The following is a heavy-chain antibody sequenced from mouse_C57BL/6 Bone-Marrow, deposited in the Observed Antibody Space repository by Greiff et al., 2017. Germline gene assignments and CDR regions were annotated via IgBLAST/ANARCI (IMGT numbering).Heavy chain of an antibody. CDR2: IDPANGNT. CDR3: ARRLPLSAMDY. V-gene: IGHV14-3*01. D-gene: IGHD2-2*01. CDR1: GFNIQNTY. Sequence: EVQLQQSVAELVRPGASVKLSCTASGFNIQNTYMHWVKQRPEQGLEWIGRIDPANGNTKYAPKFQGKATITADTSSNTAYLQLSSLTSEDTAIYYCARRLPLSAMDYWGQGTSVTVSS. J-gene: IGHJ4*01.